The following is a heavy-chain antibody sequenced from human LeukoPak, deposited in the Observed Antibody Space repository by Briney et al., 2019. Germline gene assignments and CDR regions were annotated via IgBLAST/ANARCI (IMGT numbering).Heavy chain of an antibody. V-gene: IGHV6-1*01. CDR2: TYYRSKWYN. J-gene: IGHJ3*02. CDR1: GESLSSNSAG. CDR3: ARTSYYDSSGSYRDAFDI. Sequence: SQTLSLTCAISGESLSSNSAGCNWIRQSPSRGLEWLGRTYYRSKWYNDYAGSVKSRIGINTDTSKNQFSLQLNSVTPEDTAVYFCARTSYYDSSGSYRDAFDIWGQGTVVSVSS. D-gene: IGHD3-22*01.